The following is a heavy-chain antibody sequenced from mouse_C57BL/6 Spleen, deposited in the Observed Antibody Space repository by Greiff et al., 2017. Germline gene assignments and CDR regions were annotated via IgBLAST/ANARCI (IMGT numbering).Heavy chain of an antibody. D-gene: IGHD1-1*01. CDR3: ARWHGSQVWYFDV. Sequence: QVQLQQPGAELVKPGASVKMSCKASGYTFTSYWITWVKQRPGQGLEWIGDIYPGSGSTNYNEKFKSKATLTVDTSSSTAYMQLSSLTSDDSSVYYCARWHGSQVWYFDVWGTGTTVTVSS. CDR2: IYPGSGST. J-gene: IGHJ1*03. V-gene: IGHV1-55*01. CDR1: GYTFTSYW.